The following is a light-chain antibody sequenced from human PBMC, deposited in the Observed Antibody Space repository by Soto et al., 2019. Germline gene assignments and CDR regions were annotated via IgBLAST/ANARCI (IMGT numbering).Light chain of an antibody. CDR1: QSISSW. Sequence: DIQMTQSPPTQSASVGDRVTITCRASQSISSWLAWYQQKPGKAPKLLIYKASSLESGVPSRFSGSGSGTEFTLTISSLQPDDFATYYCQQYNSYSWTFGQGTKV. CDR3: QQYNSYSWT. J-gene: IGKJ1*01. V-gene: IGKV1-5*03. CDR2: KAS.